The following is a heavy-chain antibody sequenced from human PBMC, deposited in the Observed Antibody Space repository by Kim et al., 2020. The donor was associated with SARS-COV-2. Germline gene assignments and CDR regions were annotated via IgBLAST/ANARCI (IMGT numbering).Heavy chain of an antibody. V-gene: IGHV4-31*03. CDR3: ARVPALWVRFRYFDY. D-gene: IGHD3-10*01. J-gene: IGHJ4*02. CDR2: IYYIGST. Sequence: SETLSLTCTVSGGSISSGGYYWSWIRQHPGKGLEWIGYIYYIGSTYYNPSLKSRVTISVDTSKNQFSLKLSSVTAADTAVYYCARVPALWVRFRYFDYWGQETLVPVSS. CDR1: GGSISSGGYY.